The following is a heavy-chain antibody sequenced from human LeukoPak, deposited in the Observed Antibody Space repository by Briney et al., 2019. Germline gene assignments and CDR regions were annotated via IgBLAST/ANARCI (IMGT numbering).Heavy chain of an antibody. D-gene: IGHD3-3*01. CDR3: AKGWSGYFRSPFDL. CDR2: ATGDSGTT. V-gene: IGHV3-23*01. Sequence: GGSLRLSCAASGFIFDDYGMSWVRQVPGKGLEWVSVATGDSGTTHYADSVKGRFTISRGNSKNTVYLQMNSLRAEDTAIYYCAKGWSGYFRSPFDLWGRGTMVTVSS. J-gene: IGHJ3*01. CDR1: GFIFDDYG.